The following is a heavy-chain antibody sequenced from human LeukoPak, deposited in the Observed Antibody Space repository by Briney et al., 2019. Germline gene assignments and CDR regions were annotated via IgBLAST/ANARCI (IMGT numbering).Heavy chain of an antibody. CDR2: IKQDGSEK. CDR1: GFTFSSYW. Sequence: GGSLRLSCAASGFTFSSYWMSWVRQAPGKGLEWVANIKQDGSEKYYVDSVKGRFTISRDNAKNSLYLQMNSLRAEDTAVYYCAREVGWSGYPYYFDYWGQGTLVTVSS. J-gene: IGHJ4*02. D-gene: IGHD3-3*01. V-gene: IGHV3-7*01. CDR3: AREVGWSGYPYYFDY.